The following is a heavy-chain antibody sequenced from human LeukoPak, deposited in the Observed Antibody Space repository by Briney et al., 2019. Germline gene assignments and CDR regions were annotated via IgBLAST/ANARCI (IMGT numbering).Heavy chain of an antibody. CDR1: GYTFTGYY. Sequence: GASVKVSCKASGYTFTGYYMHWVRQAPGQGLEWMGWINPNSGGTNYAQKFQGRVTMTRDTSTSTVYMELSSLRSEDTAVYYCARDTYYDSSGEKDYWGQGTLVIVSS. CDR3: ARDTYYDSSGEKDY. CDR2: INPNSGGT. D-gene: IGHD3-22*01. J-gene: IGHJ4*02. V-gene: IGHV1-2*02.